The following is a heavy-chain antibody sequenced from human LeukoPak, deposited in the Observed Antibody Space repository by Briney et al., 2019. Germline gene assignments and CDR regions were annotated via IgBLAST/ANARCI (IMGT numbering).Heavy chain of an antibody. CDR1: GGSISSSGYY. CDR2: MYYSGST. D-gene: IGHD2-2*02. J-gene: IGHJ4*02. CDR3: YTTSGGRPH. Sequence: PSETLSLTCTVSGGSISSSGYYWGSIRQPPGKGLEWIGSMYYSGSTNYNPSVKSRVTISADTSRNQFSLNLSSVTAADTAVYYCYTTSGGRPHWGQGTLVTVSS. V-gene: IGHV4-39*01.